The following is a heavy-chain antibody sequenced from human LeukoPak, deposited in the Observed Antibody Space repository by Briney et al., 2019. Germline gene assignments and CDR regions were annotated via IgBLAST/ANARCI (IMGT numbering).Heavy chain of an antibody. D-gene: IGHD2-21*01. V-gene: IGHV3-23*01. CDR2: IRGSGERT. Sequence: GGSLRLSCAASGFTFSSYAMSWVRQAPGKGLEWVSVIRGSGERTYYADSVKGRFTISRDNSKNTLYLQMNSPRVEDTAVYYCAKDWRHIVVVSSPGYFDYWGQGTLVTVSS. J-gene: IGHJ4*02. CDR1: GFTFSSYA. CDR3: AKDWRHIVVVSSPGYFDY.